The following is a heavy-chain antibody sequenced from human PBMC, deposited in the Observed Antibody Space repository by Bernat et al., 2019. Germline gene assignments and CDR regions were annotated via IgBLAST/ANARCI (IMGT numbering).Heavy chain of an antibody. V-gene: IGHV3-30-3*01. J-gene: IGHJ6*02. CDR2: ISYDGSNK. D-gene: IGHD5-18*01. CDR3: ARALIQLWLSHYYGMDV. Sequence: QVQLVESGGGVVQPGRSLRLSCAASGFTFSSYAMHWVRQAPGKGLEWVAVISYDGSNKYYADSVKGRFTISRDNSKNTLYLQMNSLRAEDTAVYYCARALIQLWLSHYYGMDVWGQGTTVTVSS. CDR1: GFTFSSYA.